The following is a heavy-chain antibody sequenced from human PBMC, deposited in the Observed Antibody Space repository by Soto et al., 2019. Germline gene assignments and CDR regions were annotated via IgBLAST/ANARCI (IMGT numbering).Heavy chain of an antibody. CDR2: IYHSGST. D-gene: IGHD6-13*01. CDR1: GGSISSSNW. Sequence: PSETLSLTCAVSGGSISSSNWWSWVRQPPGKGLEWIGEIYHSGSTNYNPSLKSRVTISVDKSKNQFSLKLSSVTAADTAVYYCARVYRSLNSENWFDPWGQGTLVTVYS. J-gene: IGHJ5*02. V-gene: IGHV4-4*02. CDR3: ARVYRSLNSENWFDP.